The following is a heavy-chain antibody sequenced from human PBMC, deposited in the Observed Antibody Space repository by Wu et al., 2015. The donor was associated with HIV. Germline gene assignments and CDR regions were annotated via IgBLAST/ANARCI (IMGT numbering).Heavy chain of an antibody. V-gene: IGHV1-18*01. CDR1: GYVFKTYG. D-gene: IGHD2-2*01. Sequence: QVQLVQSGTEVKESGASLKVSCKASGYVFKTYGISWLRQAPGQGLEWMGWISGYNGNTNYAQNLQGRVTMTADTSTNTVYMELRSLRSDDTAVYYCARDSEIGDIVVVPAAMWHDAFDIWGQGTMVTVSS. J-gene: IGHJ3*02. CDR2: ISGYNGNT. CDR3: ARDSEIGDIVVVPAAMWHDAFDI.